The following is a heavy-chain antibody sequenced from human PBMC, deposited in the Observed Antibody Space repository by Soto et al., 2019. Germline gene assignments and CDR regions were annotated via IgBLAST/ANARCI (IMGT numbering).Heavy chain of an antibody. D-gene: IGHD5-18*01. CDR3: AKDSVYSDGYDYFDY. V-gene: IGHV3-23*01. CDR2: ISGSGGST. Sequence: EVQLLESGGGLVQPGGSLRLSCAASGFTFSSYAMSWVRQAPGKGLEWVSGISGSGGSTYHADSVKGRFTISRDNSKNTLYLQMNSLRAEDTAVYYCAKDSVYSDGYDYFDYWGQGTLVTVSS. J-gene: IGHJ4*02. CDR1: GFTFSSYA.